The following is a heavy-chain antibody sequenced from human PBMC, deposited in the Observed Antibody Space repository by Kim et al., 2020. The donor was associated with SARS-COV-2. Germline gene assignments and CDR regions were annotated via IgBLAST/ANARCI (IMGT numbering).Heavy chain of an antibody. CDR1: GFTFSSYA. CDR2: IYSGGSST. V-gene: IGHV3-23*03. J-gene: IGHJ4*02. D-gene: IGHD6-13*01. Sequence: GGSLRLSCAASGFTFSSYAMSWVRQAPGKGLEWVSVIYSGGSSTYYADSVKGRFTISRDNSKNTLYLQMNSLRAEDTAVYYCAKEGIAAAGLYYFDYWGQGTLVTVSS. CDR3: AKEGIAAAGLYYFDY.